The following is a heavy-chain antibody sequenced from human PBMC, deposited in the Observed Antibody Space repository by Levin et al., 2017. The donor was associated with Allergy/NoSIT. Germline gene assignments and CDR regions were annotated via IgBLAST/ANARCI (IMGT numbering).Heavy chain of an antibody. J-gene: IGHJ4*02. CDR3: ARWVSENKNYFDS. CDR2: TYYRSKWYN. V-gene: IGHV6-1*01. Sequence: SETLSLTCAISGDSVSSKSVTWNWFRQSPSIGLEYLVSTYYRSKWYNDYSASVKGRLTINPDTSKNQFSLQLNSVTPEDTAIYYCARWVSENKNYFDSWGQGTLVNVSS. D-gene: IGHD1/OR15-1a*01. CDR1: GDSVSSKSVT.